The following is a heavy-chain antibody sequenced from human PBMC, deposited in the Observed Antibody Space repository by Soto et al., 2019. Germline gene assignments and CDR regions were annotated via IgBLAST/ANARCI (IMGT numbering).Heavy chain of an antibody. D-gene: IGHD3-22*01. CDR3: ARDVVIVVAKSGTRLHSNWFDP. V-gene: IGHV1-69*04. J-gene: IGHJ5*02. CDR1: GGTFSSYT. Sequence: GASVKVSCKASGGTFSSYTISWVRQAPGQGLEWMGRIIPILGIANYAQKFQGRVTITADKSTSTAYMELSSLRSEDTAVYYCARDVVIVVAKSGTRLHSNWFDPWGQGTLVTVSS. CDR2: IIPILGIA.